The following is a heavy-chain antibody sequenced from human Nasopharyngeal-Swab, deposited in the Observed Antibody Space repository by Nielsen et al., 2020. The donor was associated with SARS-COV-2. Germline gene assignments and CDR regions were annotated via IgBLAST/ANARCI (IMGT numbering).Heavy chain of an antibody. V-gene: IGHV2-5*02. Sequence: SGPTLVKPRQTLTLTCTFSGFSLSTGEVGVGWIRQPPGRALEWLALIYWDNDKRYSPSLKSRLTITKDSSRNQVVLTMTNVGPVDTATYYCAHLNWVFDYWGQGTQVTVSS. D-gene: IGHD7-27*01. CDR2: IYWDNDK. J-gene: IGHJ4*02. CDR1: GFSLSTGEVG. CDR3: AHLNWVFDY.